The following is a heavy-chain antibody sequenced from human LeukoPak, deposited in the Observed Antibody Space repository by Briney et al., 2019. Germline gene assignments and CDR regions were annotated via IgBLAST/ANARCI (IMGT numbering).Heavy chain of an antibody. CDR3: SRGLHDYGDSNYYFDQ. Sequence: PGGSLRLSCTASGFSFGDDAWSWFRQAPGRGLEFVSFIRKKGYGETTDYAASVRGRFTISRDDAKSTAYLQKNSLEIEDTALYYCSRGLHDYGDSNYYFDQWGRGTQVTVSS. J-gene: IGHJ4*02. CDR1: GFSFGDDA. CDR2: IRKKGYGETT. V-gene: IGHV3-49*03. D-gene: IGHD4-17*01.